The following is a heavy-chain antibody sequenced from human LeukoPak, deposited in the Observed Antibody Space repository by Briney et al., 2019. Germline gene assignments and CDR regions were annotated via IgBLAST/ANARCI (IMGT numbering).Heavy chain of an antibody. V-gene: IGHV1-2*06. CDR2: INPNSGGT. CDR1: GGTFSSYA. Sequence: GSVKVSCKASGGTFSSYAISWVRQAPGQGLEWMGRINPNSGGTNYAQKFQGRVTMTRDTSISTAYMELSRLRSDDTAVYYCARDWAVAGIDYWGQGTLVTVSS. CDR3: ARDWAVAGIDY. D-gene: IGHD6-19*01. J-gene: IGHJ4*02.